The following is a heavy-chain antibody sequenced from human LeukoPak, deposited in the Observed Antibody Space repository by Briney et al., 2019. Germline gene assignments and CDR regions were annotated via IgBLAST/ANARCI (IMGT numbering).Heavy chain of an antibody. V-gene: IGHV3-30-3*01. CDR1: GFPFSSYA. J-gene: IGHJ4*02. Sequence: GGSLELSWAASGFPFSSYAMDGVRQAPGQGLEWVAVISYDGSNKYYADSVKGRFTISRDNSKNTLYLQMNSLRAEDTAVYYCARELADWGQGTLVTVSS. CDR3: ARELAD. CDR2: ISYDGSNK.